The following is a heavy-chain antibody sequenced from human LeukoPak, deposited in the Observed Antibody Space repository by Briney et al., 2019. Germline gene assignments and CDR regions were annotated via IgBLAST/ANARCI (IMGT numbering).Heavy chain of an antibody. CDR2: IRYDGSNK. CDR1: GFTFSSYG. CDR3: IAARRDY. D-gene: IGHD6-6*01. Sequence: GGSLRLSCAASGFTFSSYGMHWVRQAPGKGLEWVAFIRYDGSNKYYADSVKGRFTTSRDISKNTVYLQMNSLKAEDTAVYYCIAARRDYWGQGTLVTVSS. J-gene: IGHJ4*02. V-gene: IGHV3-30*02.